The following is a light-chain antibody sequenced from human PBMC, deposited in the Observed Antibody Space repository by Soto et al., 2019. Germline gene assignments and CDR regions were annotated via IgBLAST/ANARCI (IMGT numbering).Light chain of an antibody. J-gene: IGKJ3*01. CDR2: HTS. Sequence: EIVLMQSPGTLYLSPGEGATLSCRASQSVNSNSLAWYQQKPGQAPTLLIFHTSRRATSFPDRVSGSGSVTHLASNIRRLEPDDFEVYCYYQSGISEFPFGSANQVNI. V-gene: IGKV3-20*01. CDR3: YQSGISEFP. CDR1: QSVNSNS.